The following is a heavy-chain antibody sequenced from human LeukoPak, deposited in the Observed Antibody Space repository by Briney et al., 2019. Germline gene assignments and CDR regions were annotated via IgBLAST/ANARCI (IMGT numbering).Heavy chain of an antibody. V-gene: IGHV3-21*01. D-gene: IGHD2-21*02. CDR3: ASSGCGGDCYSEETYYLDY. J-gene: IGHJ4*02. Sequence: GGSLRLSCVASGFTFSSYSMNWVRQAPGKGLEWVSSISRTSTYIYYADSMKGRFTISRDNAKNSLYLQLNSLRDEDTAVYYCASSGCGGDCYSEETYYLDYWGQGTLVAVSS. CDR1: GFTFSSYS. CDR2: ISRTSTYI.